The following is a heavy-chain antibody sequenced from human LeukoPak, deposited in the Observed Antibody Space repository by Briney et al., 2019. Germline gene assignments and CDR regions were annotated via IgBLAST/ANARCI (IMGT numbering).Heavy chain of an antibody. V-gene: IGHV3-7*01. CDR2: IKQDGSEK. Sequence: GGSLRLSCTASGFTFSSYWMSWVRQAPGKGLEWVASIKQDGSEKNYVDSVKGRFTISRGNAKNSLYLQMNSLRAEDTAVYYCARGGRGDYWGQGTLVTVSS. D-gene: IGHD3/OR15-3a*01. CDR3: ARGGRGDY. J-gene: IGHJ4*02. CDR1: GFTFSSYW.